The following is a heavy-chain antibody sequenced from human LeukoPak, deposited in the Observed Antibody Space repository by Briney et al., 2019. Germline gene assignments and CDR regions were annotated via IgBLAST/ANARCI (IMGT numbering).Heavy chain of an antibody. D-gene: IGHD6-6*01. V-gene: IGHV3-9*01. CDR1: GFTFDDYA. Sequence: GGSLRLSCAASGFTFDDYAMHWVRQAPGKGLEWVSSMSWNSGSIGYADSVKGRFTISRDNAKNSLYLQMNSLRAEDTALYYCAKGTYSSSSGNLDYWGQGTLVTVSS. CDR2: MSWNSGSI. CDR3: AKGTYSSSSGNLDY. J-gene: IGHJ4*02.